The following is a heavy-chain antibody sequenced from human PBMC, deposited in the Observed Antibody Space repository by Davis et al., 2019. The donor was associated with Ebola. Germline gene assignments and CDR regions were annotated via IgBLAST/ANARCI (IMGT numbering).Heavy chain of an antibody. CDR2: IYHSGTT. Sequence: MPGGSLRLSCTVSGYSINRGFTWGWLRQPPGKGLEWIGSIYHSGTTNYSPSLKSRVTISADTSKNQFSLRLKSVTAADTAMYYCARDYVYWGQGILVTVSS. V-gene: IGHV4-38-2*02. CDR1: GYSINRGFT. CDR3: ARDYVY. J-gene: IGHJ4*02. D-gene: IGHD1-14*01.